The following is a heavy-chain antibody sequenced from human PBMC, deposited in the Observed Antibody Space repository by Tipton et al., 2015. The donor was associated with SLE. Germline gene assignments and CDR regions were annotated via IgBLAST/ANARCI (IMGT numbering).Heavy chain of an antibody. CDR1: GFTFNMYV. V-gene: IGHV3-15*01. D-gene: IGHD3-22*01. CDR2: IKSKNDGETT. CDR3: STDLPSSSGYPFDY. Sequence: GSLRLSCAASGFTFNMYVMSWVRQPPGKGPEWVALIKSKNDGETTHYAAPVKGRFTISRDDSESMLFLQMNSLKTEDTAIYYCSTDLPSSSGYPFDYWGQGTVVTVSS. J-gene: IGHJ4*02.